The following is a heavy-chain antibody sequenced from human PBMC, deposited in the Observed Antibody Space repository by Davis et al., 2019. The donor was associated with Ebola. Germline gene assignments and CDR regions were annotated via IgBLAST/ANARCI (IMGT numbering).Heavy chain of an antibody. J-gene: IGHJ4*02. V-gene: IGHV3-48*03. CDR3: AREADSGGFRFDY. CDR2: ISDRGLTK. D-gene: IGHD5-12*01. CDR1: GFIFSSYE. Sequence: GESLKISCAASGFIFSSYEMIWVRQAPGKGLEWVSYISDRGLTKYYSDSVKGRFTISRDNAENSLYLEMNSLRAEDTAVYYCAREADSGGFRFDYWGRGILVTVSS.